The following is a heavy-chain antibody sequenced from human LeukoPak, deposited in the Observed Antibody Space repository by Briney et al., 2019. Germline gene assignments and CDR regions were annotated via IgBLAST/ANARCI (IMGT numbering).Heavy chain of an antibody. J-gene: IGHJ5*02. D-gene: IGHD6-19*01. Sequence: SETLSLTCAVSGYSISSGYYWGWIRQPPGKGLEWIGSIHHSGSTYYNPSLKSRVTISVDTSKNQFSLKLSSVTAADTAVYYCARRASGWLNWFDPWGQGTLVTVSS. CDR3: ARRASGWLNWFDP. V-gene: IGHV4-38-2*01. CDR2: IHHSGST. CDR1: GYSISSGYY.